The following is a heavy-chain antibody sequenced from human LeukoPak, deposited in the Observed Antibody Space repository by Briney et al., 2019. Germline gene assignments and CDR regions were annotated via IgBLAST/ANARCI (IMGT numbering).Heavy chain of an antibody. CDR3: ARGDYDILTGYPYYFDY. CDR2: INTNTGNP. Sequence: ASVKVSCKASGYTFTSYAMNWARQAPGQGLEWMGWINTNTGNPTHAQGFTGRFVFSLDTSVSTAYLQISSLKAEDTAVYYCARGDYDILTGYPYYFDYWGQGTLVTVSS. D-gene: IGHD3-9*01. V-gene: IGHV7-4-1*02. J-gene: IGHJ4*02. CDR1: GYTFTSYA.